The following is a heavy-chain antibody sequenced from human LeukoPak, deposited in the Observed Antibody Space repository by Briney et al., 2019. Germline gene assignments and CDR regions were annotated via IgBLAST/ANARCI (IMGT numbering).Heavy chain of an antibody. D-gene: IGHD1-1*01. V-gene: IGHV1-18*01. Sequence: APVKVSCKASGYTFTSYGISWVRQAPGEGLEWMGWSSAYDGTTNYAQKLQGRVTMTTDTSTSTAYMELRSLRSDDTAVYYCARFPSDWNPGGYDYWGQGTLVTVSS. CDR3: ARFPSDWNPGGYDY. CDR1: GYTFTSYG. CDR2: SSAYDGTT. J-gene: IGHJ4*02.